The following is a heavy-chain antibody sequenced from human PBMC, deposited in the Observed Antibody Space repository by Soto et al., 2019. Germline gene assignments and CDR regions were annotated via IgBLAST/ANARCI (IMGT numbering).Heavy chain of an antibody. D-gene: IGHD1-1*01. CDR3: ARDGTKTLRDWFDP. Sequence: PWETLSLTCTVSGASISGFYWSWIRKSAGKGLEWIGRIYATGTTDYNPSLKSRVMMSVDTSKKQFSLKLRSVTAADTAVYYCARDGTKTLRDWFDPWGQGISVTVSS. J-gene: IGHJ5*02. CDR2: IYATGTT. V-gene: IGHV4-4*07. CDR1: GASISGFY.